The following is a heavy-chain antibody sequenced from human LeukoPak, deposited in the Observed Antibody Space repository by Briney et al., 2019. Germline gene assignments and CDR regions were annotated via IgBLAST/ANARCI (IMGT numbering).Heavy chain of an antibody. CDR2: ICYSGST. V-gene: IGHV4-59*01. CDR3: ARSGHGRTGAEYFQH. CDR1: GGSISSYY. D-gene: IGHD1-14*01. Sequence: SETLSLTCTVSGGSISSYYWSWIRQPPGKGLEWIGYICYSGSTNYNPSLKSRVTISVDTSKNQFSLKLSSVTAADTAVYYCARSGHGRTGAEYFQHWGQGTLVTVSS. J-gene: IGHJ1*01.